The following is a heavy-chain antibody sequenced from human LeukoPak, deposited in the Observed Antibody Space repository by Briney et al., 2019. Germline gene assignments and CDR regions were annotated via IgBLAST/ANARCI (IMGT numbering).Heavy chain of an antibody. V-gene: IGHV3-66*01. CDR3: ASCPEHYGVFRRNYFDY. D-gene: IGHD4-17*01. J-gene: IGHJ4*02. CDR2: IYSGGST. CDR1: GFTVSSKY. Sequence: GGSLRLSCAASGFTVSSKYMSWVRQAPGKGLEWVSVIYSGGSTYYADSVKGRFTISRDNSKNTLYLQMNSLRAENTAVYYCASCPEHYGVFRRNYFDYWGQGTLVTVSS.